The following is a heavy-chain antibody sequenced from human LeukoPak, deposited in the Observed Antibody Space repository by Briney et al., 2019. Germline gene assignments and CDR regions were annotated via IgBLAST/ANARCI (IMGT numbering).Heavy chain of an antibody. CDR2: ISGSGGAT. V-gene: IGHV3-23*01. CDR3: AKGLPGFGDLLDVWNY. D-gene: IGHD3-10*01. J-gene: IGHJ4*02. Sequence: GGSLRLSCTASGFTFTTAWMSWVRQAPGKGLEWVSGISGSGGATYYADSVKGRFAISRDNSKNTLYLQMNSLRAEDTALYYCAKGLPGFGDLLDVWNYWGQGILVTVSS. CDR1: GFTFTTAW.